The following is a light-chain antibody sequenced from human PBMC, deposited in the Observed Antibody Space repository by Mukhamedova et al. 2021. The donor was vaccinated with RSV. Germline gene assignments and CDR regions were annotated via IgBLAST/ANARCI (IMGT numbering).Light chain of an antibody. CDR2: STN. J-gene: IGLJ2*01. CDR3: SSYAGSNNLV. V-gene: IGLV8-61*01. Sequence: TCGLSSGSVSTSYYPSWYQQTPGQAPRTLIYSTNTRSSGVPDRFSGSKSGNTASLTVSGLQAEDEADYYCSSYAGSNNLVFGGGT. CDR1: SGSVSTSYY.